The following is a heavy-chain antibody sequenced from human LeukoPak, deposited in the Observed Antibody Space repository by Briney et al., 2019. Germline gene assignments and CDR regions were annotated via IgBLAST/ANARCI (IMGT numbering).Heavy chain of an antibody. Sequence: RGGSLRLSCAASGFTFSSYSMNWVRQAPGKGLEWVSFISTSSSYIYYADSMKGRFTVSRDNARNSLYLQMNSLRAEDTAVYYCAKDAGELHAFDIWGQGTMVTVSS. D-gene: IGHD1-26*01. J-gene: IGHJ3*02. CDR3: AKDAGELHAFDI. V-gene: IGHV3-21*01. CDR1: GFTFSSYS. CDR2: ISTSSSYI.